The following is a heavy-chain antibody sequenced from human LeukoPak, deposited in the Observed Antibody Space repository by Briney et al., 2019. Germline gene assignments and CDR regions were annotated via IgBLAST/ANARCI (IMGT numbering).Heavy chain of an antibody. Sequence: QTGGSLRLSCAASGFTFGDYAMHWVRQAPGKGLEWVSLISGDGGTTYYADSVKGRLTISRDSSKNSLYLQMNSLRTEDTALYYCAKVLRGYCSGGSCYGYDFDYWGQGTLVTVSS. CDR2: ISGDGGTT. J-gene: IGHJ4*02. CDR1: GFTFGDYA. V-gene: IGHV3-43*02. D-gene: IGHD2-15*01. CDR3: AKVLRGYCSGGSCYGYDFDY.